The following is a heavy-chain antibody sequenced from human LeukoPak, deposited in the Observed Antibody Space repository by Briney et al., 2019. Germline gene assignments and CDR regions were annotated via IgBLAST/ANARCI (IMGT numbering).Heavy chain of an antibody. CDR1: GFTFSTYS. D-gene: IGHD3-9*01. V-gene: IGHV3-48*01. CDR2: ISRDSGAI. Sequence: GGSLRLSCAASGFTFSTYSMNWVRQAPGKGLEWVSYISRDSGAIYYADSVKGRFTISRDNAKNSLYLQMNSLRVEDTAVYYCARDHDWNFDYWGQGTLVTVSS. J-gene: IGHJ4*02. CDR3: ARDHDWNFDY.